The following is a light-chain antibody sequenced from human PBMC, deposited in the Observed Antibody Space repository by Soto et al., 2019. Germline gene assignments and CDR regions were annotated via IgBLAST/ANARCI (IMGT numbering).Light chain of an antibody. CDR2: AAS. CDR1: QSMSSD. Sequence: DIQMTQSPSSLSVSVGDRVIITCRPSQSMSSDLSWYQQKPGKAPKLLSYAASSLQSGVPSRFSGSGSGTEFTLTITSLQPEEFSTYYWQQSYNYPYTVGQGTKLEIK. V-gene: IGKV1-39*01. CDR3: QQSYNYPYT. J-gene: IGKJ2*01.